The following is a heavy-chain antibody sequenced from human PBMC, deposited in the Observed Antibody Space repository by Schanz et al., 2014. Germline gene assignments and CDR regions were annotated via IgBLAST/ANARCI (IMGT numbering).Heavy chain of an antibody. V-gene: IGHV3-23*01. CDR2: ISDSGDTA. Sequence: EVHLLESGGGLVEPGGSLRLSCATSGFSLDIFAVSWVRQAPGKGLEWVSLISDSGDTAYYADSVKGRFTISRDNFKNTLYLQMNSLRAEDTAVYYCARKMKVGVYGGKGHDSLDIWGQGTMVTVSS. J-gene: IGHJ3*02. D-gene: IGHD3-22*01. CDR1: GFSLDIFA. CDR3: ARKMKVGVYGGKGHDSLDI.